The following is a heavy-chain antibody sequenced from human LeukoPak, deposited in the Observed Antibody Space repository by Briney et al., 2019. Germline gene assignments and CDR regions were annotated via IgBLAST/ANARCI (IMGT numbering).Heavy chain of an antibody. Sequence: GGSLTLSCAVSGFTLTSYWMNWVRQAPGKGLEWVASIRQDGNEKSYVDSVKGRFTISRDNTKNSLYLQMSSLRADDTAVYWCARDGTAAGLYFDLWGQGTLVTVSS. CDR1: GFTLTSYW. CDR3: ARDGTAAGLYFDL. CDR2: IRQDGNEK. J-gene: IGHJ4*01. V-gene: IGHV3-7*01. D-gene: IGHD6-13*01.